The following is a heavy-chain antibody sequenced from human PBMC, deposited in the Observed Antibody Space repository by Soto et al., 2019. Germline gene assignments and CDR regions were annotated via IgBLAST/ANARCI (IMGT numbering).Heavy chain of an antibody. J-gene: IGHJ3*02. CDR1: GYTLTEIS. D-gene: IGHD6-13*01. CDR3: ATDLIAAAGTGSAFDI. Sequence: ASVKVSCKVSGYTLTEISMHWVRQAPGKGLEWMGGFDPEDGETIYAQKFQGRVTMTEDTSTDTAYMELSSLRSEDTAVYYCATDLIAAAGTGSAFDIWGQGTMVTVSS. V-gene: IGHV1-24*01. CDR2: FDPEDGET.